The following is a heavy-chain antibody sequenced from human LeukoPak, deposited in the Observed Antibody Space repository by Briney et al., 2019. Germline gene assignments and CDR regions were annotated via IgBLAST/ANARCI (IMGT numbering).Heavy chain of an antibody. Sequence: GGSLRLSCAASGFTFSSYAMSWVRQAPGKGLEWVSAISGSRGSTYYADSVKGRFTISRDNSKNTLYLQMNSLRAEDTAVYYCAKDVGSGWYSGFDYWGQGTLVTVSS. CDR3: AKDVGSGWYSGFDY. D-gene: IGHD6-19*01. J-gene: IGHJ4*02. V-gene: IGHV3-23*01. CDR2: ISGSRGST. CDR1: GFTFSSYA.